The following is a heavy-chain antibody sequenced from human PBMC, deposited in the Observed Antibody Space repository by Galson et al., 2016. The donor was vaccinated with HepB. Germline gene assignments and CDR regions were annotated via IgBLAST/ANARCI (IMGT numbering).Heavy chain of an antibody. D-gene: IGHD2-15*01. CDR1: GFTISNLW. CDR3: LADTYDFDL. CDR2: IQQDGSRE. V-gene: IGHV3-7*01. J-gene: IGHJ3*01. Sequence: SLRLSCAASGFTISNLWMNWVRQAPGKGLEWVANIQQDGSRENYVDSVKGRFTISRDNAKNLLFLQMISLRVEDTAVYYCLADTYDFDLWGQGTMVSVSS.